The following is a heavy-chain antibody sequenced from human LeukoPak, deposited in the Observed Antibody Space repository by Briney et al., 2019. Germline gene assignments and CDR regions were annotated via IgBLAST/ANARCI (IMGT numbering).Heavy chain of an antibody. V-gene: IGHV4-39*07. J-gene: IGHJ4*02. Sequence: SETLSLTCTVSGGSISSSSYYWGWIRQPPGKGLEWIGSIYYSGSTYYNPSLKSRVTISVDTSKNQFSLKLRSVTAADTAVYYCARESGYNHFDYWGQGTLVTVSS. D-gene: IGHD5-12*01. CDR3: ARESGYNHFDY. CDR2: IYYSGST. CDR1: GGSISSSSYY.